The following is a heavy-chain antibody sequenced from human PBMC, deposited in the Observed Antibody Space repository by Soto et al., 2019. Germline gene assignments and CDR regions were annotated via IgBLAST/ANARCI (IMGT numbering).Heavy chain of an antibody. J-gene: IGHJ5*02. V-gene: IGHV4-31*03. CDR1: GGSISSGGYY. CDR2: IYYSGST. Sequence: SETLSLTCTVSGGSISSGGYYWSWIRQHPGKGLEWIGYIYYSGSTYYNPSLKSRVTISVDTSKNQFSLKLSSVTAADTAVYYCARGHYYDSSGYVYNWFDPWGQGTLVTVSS. CDR3: ARGHYYDSSGYVYNWFDP. D-gene: IGHD3-22*01.